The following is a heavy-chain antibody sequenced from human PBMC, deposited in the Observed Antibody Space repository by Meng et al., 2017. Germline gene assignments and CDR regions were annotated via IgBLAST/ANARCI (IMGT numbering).Heavy chain of an antibody. V-gene: IGHV4-34*01. CDR3: ASSGYSYGYRFDY. D-gene: IGHD5-18*01. CDR1: GGSFSGYY. J-gene: IGHJ4*02. Sequence: LQEGGEGLLKRSETLSLTCAVYGGSFSGYYWSWIRQPPGKGLEWIGEINHSGSTNYNPSLKSRVTISVDTSKNQFSLKLSSVTAADTAVYYCASSGYSYGYRFDYWGQGTLVTVSS. CDR2: INHSGST.